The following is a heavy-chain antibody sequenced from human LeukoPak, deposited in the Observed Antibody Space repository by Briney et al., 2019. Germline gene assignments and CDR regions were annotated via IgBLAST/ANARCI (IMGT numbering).Heavy chain of an antibody. Sequence: PGGSLRLSCAASGFTFSIYAMSLVRQAPGKGLEWVSAISGSGGNTYYADSVKGRFTISRDNSKTMLYLQMNSLRVEDTAVYYCAGDRRYDSSGYFQHWGQGTLVTVSS. V-gene: IGHV3-23*01. CDR3: AGDRRYDSSGYFQH. J-gene: IGHJ1*01. CDR1: GFTFSIYA. D-gene: IGHD3-22*01. CDR2: ISGSGGNT.